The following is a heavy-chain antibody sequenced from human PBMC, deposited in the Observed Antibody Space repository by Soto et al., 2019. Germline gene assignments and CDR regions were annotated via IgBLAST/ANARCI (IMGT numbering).Heavy chain of an antibody. CDR1: GYSITNVNW. CDR3: ARSPYADALDI. Sequence: QVQLQESGPGLVKPSDTLSLTCAVSGYSITNVNWWAWIRQPPGKGLEWIGYIFHSGTTHYNPSLKSRVTASXXTSKNQFSLKVDSLTAEDTAVYYCARSPYADALDIWGQGTTVIVSS. J-gene: IGHJ3*02. CDR2: IFHSGTT. D-gene: IGHD2-2*01. V-gene: IGHV4-28*01.